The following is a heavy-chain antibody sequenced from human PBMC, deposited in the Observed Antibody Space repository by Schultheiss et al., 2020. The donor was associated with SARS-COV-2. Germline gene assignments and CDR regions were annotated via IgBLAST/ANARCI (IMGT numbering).Heavy chain of an antibody. Sequence: SETLSLTCTVSGGSISSGGYYWSWIRQPAGKGLEWIGEINHSGSTNYNPSLKSRVTISVDTSKNQFSLKLSSVTAADTAVYYCARVSSGRSYYYGMDVWGQGTTVTVSS. CDR1: GGSISSGGYY. CDR3: ARVSSGRSYYYGMDV. D-gene: IGHD6-6*01. CDR2: INHSGST. J-gene: IGHJ6*02. V-gene: IGHV4-61*10.